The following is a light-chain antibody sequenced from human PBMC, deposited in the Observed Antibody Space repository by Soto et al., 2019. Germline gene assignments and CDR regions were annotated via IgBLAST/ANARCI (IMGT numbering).Light chain of an antibody. J-gene: IGLJ2*01. Sequence: QSALTQPRSVSGSPGQSVTISCTGTSSDVGGYNYVSWYQQYPGKAPELMIYDVSKRPSGVPDRFSGSKSGNTASLTISGLQAEDEADYYCCSYAGSYTLVFGGETKLTVL. CDR1: SSDVGGYNY. V-gene: IGLV2-11*01. CDR3: CSYAGSYTLV. CDR2: DVS.